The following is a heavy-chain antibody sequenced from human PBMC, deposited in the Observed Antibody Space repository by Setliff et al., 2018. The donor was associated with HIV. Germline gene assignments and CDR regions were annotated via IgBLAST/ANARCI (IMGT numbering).Heavy chain of an antibody. J-gene: IGHJ4*02. D-gene: IGHD5-18*01. CDR3: AGGRWIQLWLRSEPTDYFDY. CDR1: GGTFSSYA. V-gene: IGHV1-69*10. CDR2: IIPILGIA. Sequence: SVKVSCKASGGTFSSYAISWVRQAPGQGLEWMGGIIPILGIANYAQKFQGRVTITTDESTSTAYMELSSLRSEDTAVYYCAGGRWIQLWLRSEPTDYFDYWGQGTLVTVSS.